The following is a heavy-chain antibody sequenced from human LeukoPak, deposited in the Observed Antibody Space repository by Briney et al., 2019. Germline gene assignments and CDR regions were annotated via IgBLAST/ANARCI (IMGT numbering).Heavy chain of an antibody. D-gene: IGHD3-10*01. CDR1: GFTFSSYA. V-gene: IGHV3-23*01. CDR2: ISGSGGST. Sequence: PGGSLRLSCAASGFTFSSYAMSWVRQAPGKGLEWVSAISGSGGSTYYADSVKGRFTISRDNAKNSLYLQMNSLRAEDTAVYYCASDPMVRGVIITPRYFDYWGQGTLVTVSS. CDR3: ASDPMVRGVIITPRYFDY. J-gene: IGHJ4*02.